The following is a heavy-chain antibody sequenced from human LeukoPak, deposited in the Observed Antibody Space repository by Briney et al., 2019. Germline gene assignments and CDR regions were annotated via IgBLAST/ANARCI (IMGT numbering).Heavy chain of an antibody. CDR2: TSWNSGSI. J-gene: IGHJ4*02. D-gene: IGHD3-22*01. CDR3: AKDYYYDSSGYVDY. V-gene: IGHV3-9*01. CDR1: GFTFDDYA. Sequence: GRSLRLSCAASGFTFDDYAMHWVRQAPGKGLEWVSGTSWNSGSIGYADSVKGRFTISRDNAKNSLYLQMNSLRAEDTALYYCAKDYYYDSSGYVDYWGQGTLVTVSS.